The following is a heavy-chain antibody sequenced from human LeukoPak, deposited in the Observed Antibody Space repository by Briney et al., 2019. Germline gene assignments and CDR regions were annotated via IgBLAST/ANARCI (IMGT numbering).Heavy chain of an antibody. J-gene: IGHJ4*02. V-gene: IGHV3-23*01. D-gene: IGHD4-17*01. Sequence: PGGSLRLSCAASGCTFRSYAMNWVRQAPGKGLEWVSGISGSGGGTYYADSVKGRFTISRDNSENTLYLQMNSLRAEDTAVYYCAKDPYGDYVRYFDYWGQGTLVTVSS. CDR2: ISGSGGGT. CDR3: AKDPYGDYVRYFDY. CDR1: GCTFRSYA.